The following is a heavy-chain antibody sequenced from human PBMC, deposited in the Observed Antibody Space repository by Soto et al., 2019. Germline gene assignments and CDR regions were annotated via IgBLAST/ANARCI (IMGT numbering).Heavy chain of an antibody. V-gene: IGHV4-34*01. CDR2: INHSGST. CDR3: ARFRVSYGTSFFDY. J-gene: IGHJ4*02. Sequence: PSETLSLTCAFSGESFIGYYWTWIRQPPGKGLEWIGEINHSGSTNYDPSLKSRVTISVVTSKNQFSLKLSSVTAADTAVYYCARFRVSYGTSFFDYWGQGTLVTVSS. CDR1: GESFIGYY. D-gene: IGHD2-2*01.